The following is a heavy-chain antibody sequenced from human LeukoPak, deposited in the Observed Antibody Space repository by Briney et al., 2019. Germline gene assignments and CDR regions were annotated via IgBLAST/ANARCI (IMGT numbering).Heavy chain of an antibody. J-gene: IGHJ4*02. V-gene: IGHV3-23*01. CDR3: AKGGGWLYYLDY. D-gene: IGHD4-23*01. CDR1: GFTFSRFT. CDR2: ISGSDSST. Sequence: QSGGSLRLSCAASGFTFSRFTMNWVRQAPGKGLEWVSGISGSDSSTYYADSVKGRFTISRDNSKNTLYLQMNSLRAEDTAVYYCAKGGGWLYYLDYWGQGTLVTVSS.